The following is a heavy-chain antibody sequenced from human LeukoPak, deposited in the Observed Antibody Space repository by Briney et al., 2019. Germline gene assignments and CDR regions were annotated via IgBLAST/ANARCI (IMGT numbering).Heavy chain of an antibody. V-gene: IGHV1-18*01. J-gene: IGHJ6*03. Sequence: ASVKLSCKASGYPFTSSGISWGRQAPGQRLEWLRWIRAYNGNTDYAQKPQGRVAMPTETSTSTAYSELRSLTSDDTAVYYFASVSPLRYMDVWGKGTTVTVPS. CDR1: GYPFTSSG. CDR2: IRAYNGNT. CDR3: ASVSPLRYMDV.